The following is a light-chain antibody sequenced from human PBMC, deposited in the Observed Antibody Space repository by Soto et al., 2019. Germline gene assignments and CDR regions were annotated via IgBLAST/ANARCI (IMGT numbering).Light chain of an antibody. CDR1: QSISSW. V-gene: IGKV1-5*03. CDR3: QQYKSHRRT. J-gene: IGKJ1*01. CDR2: KAS. Sequence: DIQMTQSPSTLSASVGDRVTITCRAIQSISSWLAWYQQKPGKAPKLLINKASSLESGVPSRFSGSGSGTEFTLTISSLQPDDFATYYCQQYKSHRRTFGQGTKVDI.